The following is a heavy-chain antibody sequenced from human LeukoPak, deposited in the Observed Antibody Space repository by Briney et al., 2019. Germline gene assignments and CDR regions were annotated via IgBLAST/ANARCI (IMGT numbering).Heavy chain of an antibody. J-gene: IGHJ1*01. CDR1: GGSISSSSYY. V-gene: IGHV4-39*07. Sequence: SETLSLTCTVSGGSISSSSYYWGWIRQPPGKGQEWIGSIYYSGSTYYNPSLKSRVTISVDTSKNQFSLKLSSVTAADTAVYYCARGMYYYDSSGYYYDPSEYFQHWGQGTLVTVSS. CDR2: IYYSGST. CDR3: ARGMYYYDSSGYYYDPSEYFQH. D-gene: IGHD3-22*01.